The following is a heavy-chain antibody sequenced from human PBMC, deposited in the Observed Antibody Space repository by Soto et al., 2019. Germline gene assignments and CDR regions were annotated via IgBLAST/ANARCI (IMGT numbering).Heavy chain of an antibody. J-gene: IGHJ4*02. Sequence: VSCKASGYTFTSYAMHWVRQAPGQRLEWMEWINAGNGNTKYSQEFQGRVTITRDTSASTAYMELSSLRSEDTAVYYCARSLMVRGVIIGDYWGQGTLVTVSS. D-gene: IGHD3-10*01. V-gene: IGHV1-3*01. CDR3: ARSLMVRGVIIGDY. CDR1: GYTFTSYA. CDR2: INAGNGNT.